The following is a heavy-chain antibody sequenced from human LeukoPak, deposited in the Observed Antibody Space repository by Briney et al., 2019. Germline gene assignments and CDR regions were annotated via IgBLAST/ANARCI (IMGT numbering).Heavy chain of an antibody. Sequence: SETLSLTCAVYGGSFSGYYWSWIRQPPGEGLEWIGEINHSGSTNYNPSLKSRVTISVDTSKNQFSLKLSSVTAADTAVYYCARASSYYFDYWGQGTLVTVSS. CDR3: ARASSYYFDY. D-gene: IGHD3-16*02. V-gene: IGHV4-34*01. J-gene: IGHJ4*02. CDR1: GGSFSGYY. CDR2: INHSGST.